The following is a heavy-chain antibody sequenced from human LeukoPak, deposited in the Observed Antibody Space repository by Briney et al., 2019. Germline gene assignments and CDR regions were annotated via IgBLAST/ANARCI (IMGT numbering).Heavy chain of an antibody. Sequence: GGSLRLSCAASGFTFSSYAMHWVRQAPGKGLEYVSAISSNGGSTYYANSVKGRFTISRDNSKNTLYLQMNSLRAEDTAVYYCAREGITMIAKIDYWGQGTLVTVSS. CDR2: ISSNGGST. V-gene: IGHV3-64*01. J-gene: IGHJ4*02. CDR1: GFTFSSYA. CDR3: AREGITMIAKIDY. D-gene: IGHD3-22*01.